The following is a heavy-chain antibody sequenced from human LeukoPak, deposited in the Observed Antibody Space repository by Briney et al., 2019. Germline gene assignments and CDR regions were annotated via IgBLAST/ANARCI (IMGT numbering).Heavy chain of an antibody. Sequence: ASVKVSCKASGYTFTSYNIHWVRQATGQGLEWMGWLNPNSGKTDYAQKFQGRVTMTRNTSVSAAYMDLSSLRSEDTAVYYCATVSYRTGGSWGQGTLVTVSS. V-gene: IGHV1-8*01. J-gene: IGHJ5*02. D-gene: IGHD2-8*02. CDR3: ATVSYRTGGS. CDR1: GYTFTSYN. CDR2: LNPNSGKT.